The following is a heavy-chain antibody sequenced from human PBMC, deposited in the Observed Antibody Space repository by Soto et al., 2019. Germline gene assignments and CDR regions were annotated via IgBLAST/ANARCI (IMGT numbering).Heavy chain of an antibody. CDR3: ARARRGIAVAGTDWFDY. D-gene: IGHD6-19*01. CDR1: GFTVSSNY. Sequence: EVQLVETGGGLIQPGGSLRLSCAASGFTVSSNYMSWVRQAPGKGLEWVSVIYSGGSTYYADSVKGRFTISRDNSKNTLYLQMNSLRDEDTAVYYCARARRGIAVAGTDWFDYWGQGTLVTVSS. CDR2: IYSGGST. V-gene: IGHV3-53*02. J-gene: IGHJ4*02.